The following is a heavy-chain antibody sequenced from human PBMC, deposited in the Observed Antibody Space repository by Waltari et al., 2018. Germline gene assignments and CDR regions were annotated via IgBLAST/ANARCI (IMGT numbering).Heavy chain of an antibody. J-gene: IGHJ4*02. CDR1: GDSMSSSYW. CDR3: ARDRGRGLYLDS. V-gene: IGHV4-4*02. D-gene: IGHD2-15*01. CDR2: NHRSGRT. Sequence: QLQLQESGPGLVKPSGTLSLTCTVSGDSMSSSYWWNWVRQPPGKGLEWVGQNHRSGRTNYNPSLESRVTVSLDTSNNQFSLKVTSATAADTAIYYCARDRGRGLYLDSWGQGTLVTVSP.